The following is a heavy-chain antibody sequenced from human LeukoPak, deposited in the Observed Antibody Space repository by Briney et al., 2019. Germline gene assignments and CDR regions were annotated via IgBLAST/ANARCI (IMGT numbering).Heavy chain of an antibody. V-gene: IGHV4-59*01. J-gene: IGHJ5*01. CDR3: ARDLGIAAGYNWFDS. CDR2: IHYSGYT. Sequence: SETLSLTCAVSGGSISNYYCSWIRQPPGKGLEWLGYIHYSGYTNYNPSLESRVTISVDTSKNQFSLNLSSVTAADTAVYYCARDLGIAAGYNWFDSWGQGTLVTVSS. CDR1: GGSISNYY. D-gene: IGHD6-13*01.